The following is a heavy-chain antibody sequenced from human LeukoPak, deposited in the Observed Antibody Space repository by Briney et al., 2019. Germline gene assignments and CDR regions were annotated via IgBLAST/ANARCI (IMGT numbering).Heavy chain of an antibody. Sequence: SETLSLTCTVSGGSLSNYFWTWIRQPPGKGLDWIGFTYYSGSTDYNPSLKSRVTISVDTSKNQISLELSSVTAADTAVYYCARAPVYYDILSGYSYYYYGMDVWGQGTTVTVSS. CDR3: ARAPVYYDILSGYSYYYYGMDV. J-gene: IGHJ6*02. D-gene: IGHD3-9*01. V-gene: IGHV4-59*08. CDR2: TYYSGST. CDR1: GGSLSNYF.